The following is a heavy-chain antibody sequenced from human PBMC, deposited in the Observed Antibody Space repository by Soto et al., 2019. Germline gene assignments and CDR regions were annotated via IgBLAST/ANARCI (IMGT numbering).Heavy chain of an antibody. CDR3: ARDYDSSGYNL. CDR1: GGSISSGDYY. V-gene: IGHV4-30-4*01. D-gene: IGHD3-22*01. J-gene: IGHJ5*02. Sequence: PSETLSLTCTVSGGSISSGDYYWSWIRQPPGKGLEWIGYIYYSGSTYYNPPLKSRVTISVDTSKNQFSLKLSSVTAADTAVYYCARDYDSSGYNLWGQGTLVTVSS. CDR2: IYYSGST.